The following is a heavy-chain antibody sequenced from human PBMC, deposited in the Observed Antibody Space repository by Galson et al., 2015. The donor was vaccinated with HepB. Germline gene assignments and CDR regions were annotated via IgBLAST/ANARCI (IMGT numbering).Heavy chain of an antibody. V-gene: IGHV3-53*01. CDR3: ARDPLGLWFGGIFDY. CDR2: IHGAGIT. J-gene: IGHJ4*02. Sequence: SLRLSCAVSGFTGSTNYMSWVRQAPGKGLDWVSLIHGAGITRYAESVKGRFTISRDNSKNTLYLQMNSLRAADTAVYYCARDPLGLWFGGIFDYWGQGTLVTVSS. CDR1: GFTGSTNY. D-gene: IGHD3-10*01.